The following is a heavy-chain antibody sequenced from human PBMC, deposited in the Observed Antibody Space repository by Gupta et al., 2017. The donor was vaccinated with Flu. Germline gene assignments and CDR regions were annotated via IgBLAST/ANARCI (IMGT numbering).Heavy chain of an antibody. V-gene: IGHV3-30*18. CDR2: LSYDGSNE. Sequence: NYGRHWGRQAQGKGLEWVAVLSYDGSNEYYAESGKGRLNISRDNSRNTLYLQMNSLRSEDTAVYYCAKDWKWNYNNYGMNVWGQGTTVTVSS. J-gene: IGHJ6*02. D-gene: IGHD1-7*01. CDR1: NYG. CDR3: AKDWKWNYNNYGMNV.